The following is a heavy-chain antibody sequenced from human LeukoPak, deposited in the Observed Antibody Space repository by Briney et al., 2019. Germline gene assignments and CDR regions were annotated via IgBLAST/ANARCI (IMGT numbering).Heavy chain of an antibody. J-gene: IGHJ5*02. CDR1: GGSISSGGYY. CDR2: SYYSGST. D-gene: IGHD2-2*01. Sequence: SETLSLTCTVSGGSISSGGYYWSWIRQHPGKGLEWIGYSYYSGSTYYNPSLKSRVTISVDTSKNQFSLKLSSVTAADTAVYYCARGGRRRCSSTSCYGFDPWGQGTLVTVSS. V-gene: IGHV4-31*03. CDR3: ARGGRRRCSSTSCYGFDP.